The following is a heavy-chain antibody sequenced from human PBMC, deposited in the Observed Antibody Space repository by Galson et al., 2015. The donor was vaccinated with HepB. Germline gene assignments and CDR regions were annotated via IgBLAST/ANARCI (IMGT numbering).Heavy chain of an antibody. J-gene: IGHJ3*02. D-gene: IGHD2-21*01. V-gene: IGHV3-23*01. Sequence: SLRLSCAASGFTFSSYAMSWVRQAPGKGLEWVSGITGGGGSTYYADFVKGRFTISRDNSKITLSLQMNSLRAEDTAVYYCARDVVWGRDAFDIWGQGTMVTVSA. CDR2: ITGGGGST. CDR3: ARDVVWGRDAFDI. CDR1: GFTFSSYA.